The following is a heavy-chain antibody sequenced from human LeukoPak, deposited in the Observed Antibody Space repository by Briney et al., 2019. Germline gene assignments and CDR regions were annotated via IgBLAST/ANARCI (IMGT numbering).Heavy chain of an antibody. CDR3: ARFVYSNYGIYYYYYYMDV. J-gene: IGHJ6*03. CDR1: GDSISSYY. CDR2: IYYSGST. Sequence: SETLSLTCTVSGDSISSYYWSWIRQPPGKGLEWIGYIYYSGSTNYNPSLKSRVTISVDTSKNQFSLKLSSVTAADTAVYYCARFVYSNYGIYYYYYYMDVWGKGTAVTVSS. V-gene: IGHV4-59*12. D-gene: IGHD4-11*01.